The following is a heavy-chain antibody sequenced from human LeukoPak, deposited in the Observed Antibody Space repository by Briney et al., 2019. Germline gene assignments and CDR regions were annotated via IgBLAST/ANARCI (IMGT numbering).Heavy chain of an antibody. D-gene: IGHD3-16*01. CDR1: GFTFSTYS. V-gene: IGHV3-21*01. CDR2: IISSSSYI. Sequence: GGSLRLSCAASGFTFSTYSMNWVRQAPGKGLEWVAYIISSSSYIEYADSVKGRFTISRDNAKNSLYLQMNSLRAEDTAVYYCARALLGLGFDYWGQGTLVTVSS. CDR3: ARALLGLGFDY. J-gene: IGHJ4*02.